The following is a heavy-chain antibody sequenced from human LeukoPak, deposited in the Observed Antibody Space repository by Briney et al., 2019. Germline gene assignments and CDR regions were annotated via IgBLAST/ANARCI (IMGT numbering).Heavy chain of an antibody. CDR1: GFTFSNYG. D-gene: IGHD3/OR15-3a*01. Sequence: GGSLRLPCAASGFTFSNYGIHWVRQAPGKGLEWVAFIRYDGSDKYYADSVKGRFTISRDNSKNTLSLQMNSLRPEDTAAYYCAKGRDYYFDYWGQGTLVTVSS. CDR3: AKGRDYYFDY. J-gene: IGHJ4*02. CDR2: IRYDGSDK. V-gene: IGHV3-30*02.